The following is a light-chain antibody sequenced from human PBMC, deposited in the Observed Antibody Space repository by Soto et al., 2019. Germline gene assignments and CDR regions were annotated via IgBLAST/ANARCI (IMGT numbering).Light chain of an antibody. V-gene: IGKV3-20*01. CDR3: QHYGRSPGLFS. CDR1: QSVTSTY. Sequence: EIVLTQSPGTLSLSPGERATLSCRASQSVTSTYLAWYQQKPGQAPRLLIYDASSRATGIPDRFSGSGSGADFTLTISRLEPEXXXXYYCQHYGRSPGLFSFGPGTKVEIK. CDR2: DAS. J-gene: IGKJ3*01.